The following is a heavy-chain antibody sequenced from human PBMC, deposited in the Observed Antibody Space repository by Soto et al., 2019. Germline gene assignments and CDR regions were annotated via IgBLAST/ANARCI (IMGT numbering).Heavy chain of an antibody. V-gene: IGHV3-72*01. D-gene: IGHD3-16*01. CDR1: VFTFSDRY. CDR2: TKNKANSYTT. Sequence: GWSLRLSCASSVFTFSDRYMDWVRQAPGKGLEWVGRTKNKANSYTTEYAASVKGRFTISRDYSRDSVYLQMNSLKTDDTAVYYCTIEGAYPGPDFDYWGQGTLVTVSS. J-gene: IGHJ4*02. CDR3: TIEGAYPGPDFDY.